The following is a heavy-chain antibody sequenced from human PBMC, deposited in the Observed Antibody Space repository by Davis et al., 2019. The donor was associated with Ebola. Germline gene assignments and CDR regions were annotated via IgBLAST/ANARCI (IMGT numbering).Heavy chain of an antibody. CDR2: IYSHANT. CDR3: ASGPYNDNTWQNFGS. CDR1: GFTFSSYG. J-gene: IGHJ4*02. Sequence: GESLKISCAASGFTFSSYGMHWVRQAPGKGLEWVSVIYSHANTHYADSVKGRFTISRDNSKNALYLQMNSLRVEDTAVYYCASGPYNDNTWQNFGSWGQGTLVTVSS. D-gene: IGHD3-10*01. V-gene: IGHV3-66*01.